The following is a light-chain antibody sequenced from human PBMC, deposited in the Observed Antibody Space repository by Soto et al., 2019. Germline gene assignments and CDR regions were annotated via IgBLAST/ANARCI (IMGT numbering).Light chain of an antibody. CDR2: AAS. Sequence: DIQMTQSPSSLSASVGDRVTITCRASQSISSYLNWYQQKPGKAPKLLIYAASSLQSGVPSRFSGSGSGTDFTLTISSLQPEDFATYYCLLDFRYFWAFGQGTKVDTK. CDR3: LLDFRYFWA. V-gene: IGKV1-39*02. J-gene: IGKJ1*01. CDR1: QSISSY.